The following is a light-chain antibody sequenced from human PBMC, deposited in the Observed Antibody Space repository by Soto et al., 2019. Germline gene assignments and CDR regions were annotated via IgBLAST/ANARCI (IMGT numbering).Light chain of an antibody. J-gene: IGKJ1*01. CDR2: EAS. V-gene: IGKV1-5*01. CDR1: QTISSW. Sequence: DIQMTHSPSTLSGSVGSRFTITCRASQTISSWLDWYQKKTGKAPKLLIYEASSLESGVPSRLRGSGYGTEFTLTISSLKHDDFETYYCQQYNHYVWTFGQGTKVDI. CDR3: QQYNHYVWT.